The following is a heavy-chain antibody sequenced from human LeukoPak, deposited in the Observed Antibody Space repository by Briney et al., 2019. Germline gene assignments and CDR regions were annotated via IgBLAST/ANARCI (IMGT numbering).Heavy chain of an antibody. CDR1: GFTFDDYG. J-gene: IGHJ4*02. V-gene: IGHV3-20*04. D-gene: IGHD3-10*01. CDR2: INWNGGST. Sequence: PGGSLRLSCAASGFTFDDYGMSWVRQAPGKGLEWVSGINWNGGSTGYADSVKGRFTISRDNAKNSLYLQMNSLRAEDTALYYCARDALPYYYGSGRGSAVAHYWGQGTLVTVSS. CDR3: ARDALPYYYGSGRGSAVAHY.